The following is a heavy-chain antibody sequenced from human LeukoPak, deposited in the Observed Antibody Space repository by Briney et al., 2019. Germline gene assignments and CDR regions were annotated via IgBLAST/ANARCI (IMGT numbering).Heavy chain of an antibody. CDR1: GYTFTAYN. J-gene: IGHJ4*02. Sequence: ATVKLSCKASGYTFTAYNLYWVLQAPGQGLELMGWISPNSGGTKYAQNFQGRVTMTRDTSISTVYMELSRLSYDDTAVYYCARGHIFDFAFWGQGTLVTVSS. CDR2: ISPNSGGT. V-gene: IGHV1-2*02. D-gene: IGHD3/OR15-3a*01. CDR3: ARGHIFDFAF.